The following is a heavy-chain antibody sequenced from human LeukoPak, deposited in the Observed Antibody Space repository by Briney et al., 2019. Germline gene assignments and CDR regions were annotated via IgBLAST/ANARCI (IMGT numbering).Heavy chain of an antibody. CDR1: GFTFSSYW. V-gene: IGHV3-7*01. D-gene: IGHD6-19*01. Sequence: GGSLRLSCAASGFTFSSYWMSWVRQAPGKGLEWVANIKQDGSEKYYVDSVKGRFTISRDNAKNSLYLQMNSLRAEDTAVYYCARDRFRVFSGWYYYYYYMDVWGKGTTVTVSS. CDR3: ARDRFRVFSGWYYYYYYMDV. CDR2: IKQDGSEK. J-gene: IGHJ6*03.